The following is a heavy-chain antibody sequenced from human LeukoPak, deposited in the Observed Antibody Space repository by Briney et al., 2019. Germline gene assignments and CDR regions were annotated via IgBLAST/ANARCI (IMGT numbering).Heavy chain of an antibody. Sequence: GASVKVSCKASGGTFSSYAISWVRQAPGQGLEWMGGIIPIFGTANYAQKLQGRVTMTTDTSTNTAYMELRSLRSDDTAVYYCARDLAGAAAGIIPLFDYWGQGTLVTVSS. D-gene: IGHD6-13*01. J-gene: IGHJ4*02. CDR2: IIPIFGTA. V-gene: IGHV1-69*05. CDR1: GGTFSSYA. CDR3: ARDLAGAAAGIIPLFDY.